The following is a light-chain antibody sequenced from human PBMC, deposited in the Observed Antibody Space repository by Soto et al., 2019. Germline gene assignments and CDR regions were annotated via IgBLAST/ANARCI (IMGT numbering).Light chain of an antibody. CDR2: DAS. CDR1: QSVRSY. CDR3: QQRSDWLT. Sequence: EVVLTQSPATLPLSPGERATLSCRASQSVRSYLGWYQQKPGQPPRLLIYDASNRAPGIPARFSGSGSGTDFTLTISSLEPEDFAVYYCQQRSDWLTFGGGTKVDIK. V-gene: IGKV3-11*01. J-gene: IGKJ4*01.